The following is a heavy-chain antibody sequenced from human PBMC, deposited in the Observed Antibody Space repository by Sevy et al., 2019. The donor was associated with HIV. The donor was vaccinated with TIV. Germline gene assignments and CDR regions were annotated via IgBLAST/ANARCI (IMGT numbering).Heavy chain of an antibody. J-gene: IGHJ3*02. CDR1: GYTFTSRD. CDR3: ARDRDYGGNGAYDI. CDR2: MNPNSGNT. V-gene: IGHV1-8*03. Sequence: ASVKVSCKASGYTFTSRDINWVRQATGQGLEWMGWMNPNSGNTGYSQKFQNRDTITRNTSIRTAYMELSSLRAEDTAVYYSARDRDYGGNGAYDIWGQGTMVTASS. D-gene: IGHD4-17*01.